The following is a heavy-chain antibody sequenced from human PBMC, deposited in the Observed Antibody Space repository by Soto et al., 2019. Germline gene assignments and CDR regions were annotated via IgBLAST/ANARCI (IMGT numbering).Heavy chain of an antibody. Sequence: SLRLSCAAAGCTFSSYAMSWVRQAPGKGLEWVSAISGSGGSTYSADSVKGRFTISRDNSKNTLYLQMNSLRAEDTAVYYCAKESVYSGSYYYYYYGMDVWGQGTTVTVSS. V-gene: IGHV3-23*01. D-gene: IGHD1-26*01. J-gene: IGHJ6*02. CDR1: GCTFSSYA. CDR3: AKESVYSGSYYYYYYGMDV. CDR2: ISGSGGST.